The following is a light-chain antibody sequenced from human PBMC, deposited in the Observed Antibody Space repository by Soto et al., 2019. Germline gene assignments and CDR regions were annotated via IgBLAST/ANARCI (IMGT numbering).Light chain of an antibody. CDR2: GAS. V-gene: IGKV3-20*01. CDR3: QKYGGSPLVS. CDR1: QSIDSSS. Sequence: EVVLTQSPGTLSLSPGERATLSCRASQSIDSSSLAWYQQTPGQTPRLLIYGASTRATGVSDRFSGSGSGTDFTLSISRLEPEDFGVYYCQKYGGSPLVSFGDGTKVEVK. J-gene: IGKJ3*01.